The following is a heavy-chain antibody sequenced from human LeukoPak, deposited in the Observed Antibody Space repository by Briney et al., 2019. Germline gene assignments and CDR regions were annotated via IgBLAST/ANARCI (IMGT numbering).Heavy chain of an antibody. V-gene: IGHV3-48*03. Sequence: GGSLRLSCAASGFTFSSYEMNWVRQAPGKGLEWVSYISSSGSTIYYADSVKGRFTISRDNAKNSLYLQMNSLRAEDTAVYYCARAPVVVVAATQADRTGNYYYYYMDVWGKGTTVTVSS. D-gene: IGHD2-15*01. CDR1: GFTFSSYE. J-gene: IGHJ6*03. CDR2: ISSSGSTI. CDR3: ARAPVVVVAATQADRTGNYYYYYMDV.